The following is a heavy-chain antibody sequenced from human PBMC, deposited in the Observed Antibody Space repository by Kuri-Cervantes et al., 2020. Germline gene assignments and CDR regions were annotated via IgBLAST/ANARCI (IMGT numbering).Heavy chain of an antibody. CDR1: GFSLSTYGMR. V-gene: IGHV2-70*04. Sequence: SGPTLVKPTQTLTLTCTFSGFSLSTYGMRVSWIRQPPGKALEWLARIDWDDDKFYSTSLKTRLTISMDTSKNQVVLIMTNMDPVDTATYYCARIRPRGAWAFDIWGQGTMVTVSS. CDR2: IDWDDDK. D-gene: IGHD4/OR15-4a*01. CDR3: ARIRPRGAWAFDI. J-gene: IGHJ3*02.